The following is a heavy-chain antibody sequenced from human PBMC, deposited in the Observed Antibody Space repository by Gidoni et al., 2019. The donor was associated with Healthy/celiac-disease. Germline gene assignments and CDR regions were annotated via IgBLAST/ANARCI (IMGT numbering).Heavy chain of an antibody. CDR3: ARGSVTMIVVVITSRPYFDY. D-gene: IGHD3-22*01. CDR1: GGSFSGYY. CDR2: INHSGST. Sequence: QVQLQQWGAGLLKPSETLSLTCAVSGGSFSGYYWSWIRQPPGKGLEWIGEINHSGSTNYNPSLKSRVTISVDTSKNQFSLKLSSVTAADTAVYYCARGSVTMIVVVITSRPYFDYWGQGTLVTVSS. V-gene: IGHV4-34*01. J-gene: IGHJ4*02.